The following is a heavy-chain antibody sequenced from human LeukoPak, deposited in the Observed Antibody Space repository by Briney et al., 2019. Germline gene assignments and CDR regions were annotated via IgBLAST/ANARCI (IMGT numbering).Heavy chain of an antibody. CDR2: ISASGGST. Sequence: PGGSLRLSCAASGFTFSSYAMSWVRQAPGKGLEWVSAISASGGSTYYADSVKGRFTISRDNAKNTLYLQMNSLRAEDTAVYYCARDRSGPDYWGQGTLVTVSS. CDR1: GFTFSSYA. D-gene: IGHD2-8*02. V-gene: IGHV3-23*01. J-gene: IGHJ4*02. CDR3: ARDRSGPDY.